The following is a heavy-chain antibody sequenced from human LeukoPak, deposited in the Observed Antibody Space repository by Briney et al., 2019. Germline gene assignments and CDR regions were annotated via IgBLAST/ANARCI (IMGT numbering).Heavy chain of an antibody. V-gene: IGHV3-21*01. Sequence: PGGSLRLSCAASGFTFSSYSMNWVRQAPGKGLEWVSSISSSSSYIYYADSVKGRFTISRDNAKNSLYLQMNSLRAEDTAVYYCASDYYDSSPRFDYWGQGTLVTVSS. CDR1: GFTFSSYS. D-gene: IGHD3-22*01. J-gene: IGHJ4*02. CDR3: ASDYYDSSPRFDY. CDR2: ISSSSSYI.